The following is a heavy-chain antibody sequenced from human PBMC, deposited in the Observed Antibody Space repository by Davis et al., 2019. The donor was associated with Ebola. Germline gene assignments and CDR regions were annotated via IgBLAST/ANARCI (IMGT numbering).Heavy chain of an antibody. CDR1: GFTFGDYA. J-gene: IGHJ4*02. CDR2: ISWNSDSI. V-gene: IGHV3-9*01. D-gene: IGHD2-2*02. Sequence: SLKISCAGSGFTFGDYAIHWVRQAPGKGLEWVSGISWNSDSIVYADSVKGRFNISRDNAKNSLYLQMNSLRGEDTALYYCAKGRTIPLALDFWGQGTLVTVSS. CDR3: AKGRTIPLALDF.